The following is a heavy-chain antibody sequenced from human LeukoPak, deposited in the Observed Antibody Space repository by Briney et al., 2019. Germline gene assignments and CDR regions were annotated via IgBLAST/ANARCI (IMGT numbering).Heavy chain of an antibody. D-gene: IGHD6-13*01. Sequence: GGSLRLSCAASGFTVSSNYMSWVRQAPGKGLEWVSVIYSGGSTYYADSVKGRFTISRDNSKNTLYLQMNSLRAEDTAVYYCARGVSSWYSHEKTTFDYWGQGTLVTVSS. CDR2: IYSGGST. J-gene: IGHJ4*02. CDR1: GFTVSSNY. V-gene: IGHV3-53*01. CDR3: ARGVSSWYSHEKTTFDY.